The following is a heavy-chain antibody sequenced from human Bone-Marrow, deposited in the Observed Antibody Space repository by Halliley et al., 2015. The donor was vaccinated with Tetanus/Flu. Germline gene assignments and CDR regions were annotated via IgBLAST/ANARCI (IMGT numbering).Heavy chain of an antibody. D-gene: IGHD2-2*01. CDR3: ARNSYCTNTSCPMGDYFEY. J-gene: IGHJ4*02. V-gene: IGHV3-21*06. Sequence: YINYPDTGRGRFTISRDNAKNSLYLQMDGLRAEDTAVYYRARNSYCTNTSCPMGDYFEYWGQGTLVTVSS. CDR2: YI.